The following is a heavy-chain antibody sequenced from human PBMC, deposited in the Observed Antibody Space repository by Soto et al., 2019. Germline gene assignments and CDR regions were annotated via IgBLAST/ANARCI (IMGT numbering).Heavy chain of an antibody. Sequence: GGSLRLSCAASGFTFSSYAMSWVRQAPGKGLEWVSAISGSGGSTYYADSVKGRFTISRDNSKNTLYLQMNSLRAEDTAVYYCAKDSGSSGWYEGDYWGQGTLVTVSS. CDR3: AKDSGSSGWYEGDY. D-gene: IGHD6-19*01. J-gene: IGHJ4*02. CDR2: ISGSGGST. V-gene: IGHV3-23*01. CDR1: GFTFSSYA.